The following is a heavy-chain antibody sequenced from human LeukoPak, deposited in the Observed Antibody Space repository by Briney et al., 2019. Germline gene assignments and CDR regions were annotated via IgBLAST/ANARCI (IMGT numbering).Heavy chain of an antibody. CDR2: ISWDGGST. V-gene: IGHV3-43*01. D-gene: IGHD6-13*01. Sequence: GGPLRLSCAASGFTFDDYTMHWVRQAPGKGLEWVSLISWDGGSTYYADSVKGRFTISRDNSKNSLYLQMNSLRTEDTAFYYCAKDIRVAAAGLDYWGQGTLVTVPS. CDR3: AKDIRVAAAGLDY. J-gene: IGHJ4*02. CDR1: GFTFDDYT.